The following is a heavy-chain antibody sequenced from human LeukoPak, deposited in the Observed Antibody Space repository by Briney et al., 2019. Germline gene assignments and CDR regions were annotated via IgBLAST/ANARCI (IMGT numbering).Heavy chain of an antibody. CDR1: GYTFTSYD. V-gene: IGHV1-8*03. D-gene: IGHD3-16*01. Sequence: ASVKVSCKASGYTFTSYDINWVRQATGQGLEWMGWMNPNSGTTGYAQKFQGRVTITRNTSISTAYMELSSLRSEDTAVYYCARIDGGGTGIQGFDPWGQGTLVTVSS. J-gene: IGHJ5*02. CDR3: ARIDGGGTGIQGFDP. CDR2: MNPNSGTT.